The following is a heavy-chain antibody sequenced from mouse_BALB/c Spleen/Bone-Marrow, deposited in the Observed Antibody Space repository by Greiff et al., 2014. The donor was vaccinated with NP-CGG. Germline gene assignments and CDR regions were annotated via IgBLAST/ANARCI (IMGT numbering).Heavy chain of an antibody. Sequence: EVQRVESGRDLVKPGGSPKLSCAASGFTFSNYGMSWVRQTPDKRLEWVATINSGGRYAFYPDSVKGRFTISRDNAKNTLYLQMSSLKSEDTAMYYCARRSDYDYFDYWGQGTTLTVSS. V-gene: IGHV5-6*01. D-gene: IGHD2-4*01. CDR2: INSGGRYA. CDR1: GFTFSNYG. J-gene: IGHJ2*01. CDR3: ARRSDYDYFDY.